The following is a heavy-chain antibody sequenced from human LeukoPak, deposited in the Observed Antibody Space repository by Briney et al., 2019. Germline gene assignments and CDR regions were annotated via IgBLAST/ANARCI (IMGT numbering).Heavy chain of an antibody. Sequence: ASVKVSCKASGGTFSSYAISWVRQAPGQGLEWMGWISAYNGNTNYAQTLQGRVTMTTDTSTSTAYMELRSLRSDDTAVYHCARGWERSCGLDYCGQGTLVTVSS. CDR2: ISAYNGNT. J-gene: IGHJ4*02. CDR3: ARGWERSCGLDY. V-gene: IGHV1-18*01. D-gene: IGHD6-25*01. CDR1: GGTFSSYA.